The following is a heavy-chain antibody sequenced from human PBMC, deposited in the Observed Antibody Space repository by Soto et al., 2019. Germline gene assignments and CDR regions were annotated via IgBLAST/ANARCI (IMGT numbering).Heavy chain of an antibody. J-gene: IGHJ3*02. Sequence: QVQLQQWGAGLLKPSETLSLTCAVYGGAFSGYYWSWIRQPPGKGLEWIGEIRHSGTTTYNPSLKSRVTLSVDSSTNRFSLKLISVTAADTAIYFCARGRAGTVRDAFDIWGQGTMVTVSS. CDR1: GGAFSGYY. CDR2: IRHSGTT. CDR3: ARGRAGTVRDAFDI. D-gene: IGHD6-19*01. V-gene: IGHV4-34*01.